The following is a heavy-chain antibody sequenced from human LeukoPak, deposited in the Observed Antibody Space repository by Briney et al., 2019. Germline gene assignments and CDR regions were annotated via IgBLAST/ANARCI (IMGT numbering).Heavy chain of an antibody. CDR1: GGSFSGYY. CDR3: ARGRNQLYYFDY. V-gene: IGHV4-34*01. J-gene: IGHJ4*02. D-gene: IGHD6-6*01. CDR2: INHSGST. Sequence: PSETLSLTCAVYGGSFSGYYWSWIRQPPGKGLEWIGEINHSGSTNYNPSLKSRVTISVDTSKNQFSLKLSSVTAADTVVYYCARGRNQLYYFDYWGQGTLVTVSS.